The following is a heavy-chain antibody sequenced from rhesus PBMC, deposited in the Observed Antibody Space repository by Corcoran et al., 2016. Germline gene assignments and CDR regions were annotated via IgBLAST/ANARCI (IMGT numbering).Heavy chain of an antibody. Sequence: EVRLVESGGGLVQPGGSLRLYCAASGFTCRDYYMRWFRQDPGKGPELVGFMRKKANGGTTEYAPSCKCRFTISIDDSTSIASLQMNSLKPEDTAVYYCARDGDTATVLDSWGQGVVVTVSS. J-gene: IGHJ6*01. CDR1: GFTCRDYY. D-gene: IGHD5-12*01. CDR3: ARDGDTATVLDS. CDR2: MRKKANGGTT. V-gene: IGHV3-116*02.